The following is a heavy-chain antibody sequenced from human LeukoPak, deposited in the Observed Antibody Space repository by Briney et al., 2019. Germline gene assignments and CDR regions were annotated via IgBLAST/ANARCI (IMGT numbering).Heavy chain of an antibody. CDR3: ARDVGSGSKAFDI. J-gene: IGHJ3*02. CDR1: GFTVSSNY. Sequence: PGGSLRLSCAASGFTVSSNYMSWVRQAPGKGLEWVSVIYSGGSTYYADSVKGRFTISRDNSKNTLYLQMGSLRAEDMAVYYCARDVGSGSKAFDIWGQGTMVTVSS. V-gene: IGHV3-53*05. D-gene: IGHD3-10*01. CDR2: IYSGGST.